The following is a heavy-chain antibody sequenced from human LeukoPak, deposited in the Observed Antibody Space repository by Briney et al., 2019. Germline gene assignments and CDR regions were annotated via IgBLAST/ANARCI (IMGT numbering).Heavy chain of an antibody. CDR2: IYDSGST. D-gene: IGHD5-24*01. CDR3: ARRGDGYNYDAFDI. CDR1: GGSIRSSYYY. V-gene: IGHV4-39*07. J-gene: IGHJ3*02. Sequence: SETLSLTCTVSGGSIRSSYYYWGWIRQPPGKGLEWIGSIYDSGSTYYNPSLKSRVTILVNRSKNQFSLKLSSVTAADTAVYYCARRGDGYNYDAFDIWGQGTMVTVSS.